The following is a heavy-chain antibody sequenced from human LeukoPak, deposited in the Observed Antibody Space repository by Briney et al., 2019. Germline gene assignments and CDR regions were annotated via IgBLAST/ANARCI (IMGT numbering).Heavy chain of an antibody. D-gene: IGHD3-22*01. CDR1: GGSFSGYY. J-gene: IGHJ4*02. V-gene: IGHV4-34*01. CDR2: INHSGST. CDR3: ARHHYYDSSGYYLHYYFDY. Sequence: SETLSLTCAVYGGSFSGYYWSWIRQPPGKWLEWIGEINHSGSTNYNPSLKSRVTISVDTSKNQFSLKLSSVTAADTAVYYCARHHYYDSSGYYLHYYFDYWGQGTLVTVSS.